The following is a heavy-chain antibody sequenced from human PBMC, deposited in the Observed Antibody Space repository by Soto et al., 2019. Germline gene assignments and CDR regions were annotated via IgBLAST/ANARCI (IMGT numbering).Heavy chain of an antibody. Sequence: QVQLVQSGAEVKKPGSSVKVSCKASGGTFSSYAISWVRQAPGQGLEWMGGIIPICGTADYAQKFQGRVTITADESTSTAYMELSSLRSEDTAVYYCALHYGSGSNYYYYGMDVWGQGTTVTVSS. J-gene: IGHJ6*02. D-gene: IGHD3-10*01. V-gene: IGHV1-69*12. CDR3: ALHYGSGSNYYYYGMDV. CDR2: IIPICGTA. CDR1: GGTFSSYA.